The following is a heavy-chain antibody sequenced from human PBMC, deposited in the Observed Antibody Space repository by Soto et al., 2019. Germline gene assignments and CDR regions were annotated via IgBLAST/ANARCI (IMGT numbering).Heavy chain of an antibody. D-gene: IGHD1-26*01. CDR3: VRETDPQPGAFDI. CDR2: ISSNGGST. CDR1: GFTFSSYA. Sequence: GGSLRLSCSASGFTFSSYAMHWVRQAPGKGLEYVSAISSNGGSTYYADSVKGRFTISRDNSKNTLYLQMSSLRAEDTAVYYGVRETDPQPGAFDIWGQGTMVTVSS. V-gene: IGHV3-64D*09. J-gene: IGHJ3*02.